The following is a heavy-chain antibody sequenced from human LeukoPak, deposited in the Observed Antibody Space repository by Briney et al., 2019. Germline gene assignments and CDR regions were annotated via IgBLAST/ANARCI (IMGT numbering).Heavy chain of an antibody. D-gene: IGHD3-10*01. CDR3: ARDLLEYYFGSGSHY. Sequence: SGGSLRLSCAASGFTFSSYAMHWVRQAPGKGLEWVAVISYDGSNKYYADSVKGRFTISRDNSKNTLYLQMNSLRAEDTAVYYCARDLLEYYFGSGSHYWGQGTLVTVSS. V-gene: IGHV3-30-3*01. CDR2: ISYDGSNK. CDR1: GFTFSSYA. J-gene: IGHJ4*02.